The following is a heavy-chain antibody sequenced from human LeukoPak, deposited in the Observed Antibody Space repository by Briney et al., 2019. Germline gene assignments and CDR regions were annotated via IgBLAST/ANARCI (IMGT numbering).Heavy chain of an antibody. D-gene: IGHD3-10*01. V-gene: IGHV1-24*01. Sequence: ASVKVSCKVSGYTLTELSIHWVRQAPGKGLEWMGGFDPEDGETIYAQKFQGRVTITADESTSTAYMELSSLRAEDTAVYYCARDLVGSAISYSSGAWDYWGQGTLVTVSS. CDR1: GYTLTELS. J-gene: IGHJ4*02. CDR3: ARDLVGSAISYSSGAWDY. CDR2: FDPEDGET.